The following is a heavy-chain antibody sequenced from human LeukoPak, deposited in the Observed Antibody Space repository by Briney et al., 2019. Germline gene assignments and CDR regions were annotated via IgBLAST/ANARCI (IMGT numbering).Heavy chain of an antibody. Sequence: GGSLRLSCAASGXTFSDYEVNWVRQAPGQGLEWLAYISSSGTTVHYADSVKGRFTISRDNTKNSLFLQMNSLRAEDTAEYYCAREKFCDNSGYDYWGQGTLVAVSS. CDR3: AREKFCDNSGYDY. V-gene: IGHV3-48*03. CDR2: ISSSGTTV. CDR1: GXTFSDYE. J-gene: IGHJ4*02. D-gene: IGHD3-22*01.